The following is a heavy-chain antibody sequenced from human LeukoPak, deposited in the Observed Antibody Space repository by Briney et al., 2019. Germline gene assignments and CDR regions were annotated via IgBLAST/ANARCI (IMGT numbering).Heavy chain of an antibody. D-gene: IGHD6-6*01. CDR2: ISGSGGST. J-gene: IGHJ5*02. Sequence: PGGSLRLSCAASGFTFSSYAMSWVRQAPGKGLEWVSAISGSGGSTYYADSVKGRFTISRDNSKNTLYLQMNSLRAEDTAVFYCARGYSSSPNWSDPWGQGTLVTVSS. CDR1: GFTFSSYA. CDR3: ARGYSSSPNWSDP. V-gene: IGHV3-23*01.